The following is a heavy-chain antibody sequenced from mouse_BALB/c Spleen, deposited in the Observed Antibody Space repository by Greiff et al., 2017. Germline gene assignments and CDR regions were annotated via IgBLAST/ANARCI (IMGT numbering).Heavy chain of an antibody. CDR2: ISSGSSTI. Sequence: EVQVVESGGGLVQPGGSRKLSCAASGFTFSSFGMHWVRQAPEKGLEWVAYISSGSSTIYYADTVKGRFTISRDNPKNTLFLQMTSLRSEDTAMYYCARQDYRYAFDYWGQGTTLTVSS. D-gene: IGHD2-14*01. J-gene: IGHJ2*01. CDR3: ARQDYRYAFDY. V-gene: IGHV5-17*02. CDR1: GFTFSSFG.